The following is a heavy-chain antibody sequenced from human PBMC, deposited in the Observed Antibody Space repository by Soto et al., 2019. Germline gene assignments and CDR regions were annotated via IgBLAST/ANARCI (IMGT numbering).Heavy chain of an antibody. CDR1: NGSISSDNW. J-gene: IGHJ4*02. CDR2: IFHSGTA. CDR3: ARGGGWLFDH. Sequence: QVQLQESGPGLVKPSGALSLTCAVSNGSISSDNWWSWVRQPPGKGLGWIGEIFHSGTANYNPSVKSRITISVDKSKNQFSLEMNSVTAADTAVYYCARGGGWLFDHWGQGTLVTVSS. D-gene: IGHD6-19*01. V-gene: IGHV4-4*02.